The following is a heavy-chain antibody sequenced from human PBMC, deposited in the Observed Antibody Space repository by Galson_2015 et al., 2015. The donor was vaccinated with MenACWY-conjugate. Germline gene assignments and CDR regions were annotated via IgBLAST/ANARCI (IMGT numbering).Heavy chain of an antibody. Sequence: SLRLSCAASGFTFSSYAMHWVRQAPGKGLEWVAVISYDGSNKYYADSVKGRFTISRDNSKNTLYLQMNSLRAKDTAVYYCARDRALVVVAATLGCDYWGQGTLVTVSS. D-gene: IGHD2-15*01. J-gene: IGHJ4*02. CDR1: GFTFSSYA. V-gene: IGHV3-30*04. CDR3: ARDRALVVVAATLGCDY. CDR2: ISYDGSNK.